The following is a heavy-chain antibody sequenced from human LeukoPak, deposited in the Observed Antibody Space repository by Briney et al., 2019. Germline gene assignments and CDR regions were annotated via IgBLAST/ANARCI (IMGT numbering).Heavy chain of an antibody. CDR3: ARAPDYYGSGSFDAFDI. D-gene: IGHD3-10*01. J-gene: IGHJ3*02. V-gene: IGHV4-30-2*06. CDR2: TYHSGST. Sequence: KTSQTLSLTCAVSGGSISSGGYSWSWIRQSPGKGLEWIGYTYHSGSTYYNPSLKRRVTISVDRSKNQFSLKLSSVTAADTAVYYCARAPDYYGSGSFDAFDIWGQGTMVTVSS. CDR1: GGSISSGGYS.